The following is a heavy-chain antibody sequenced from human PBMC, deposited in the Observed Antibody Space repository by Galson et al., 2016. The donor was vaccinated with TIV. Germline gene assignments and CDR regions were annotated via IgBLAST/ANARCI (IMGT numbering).Heavy chain of an antibody. CDR1: GSILTHFW. J-gene: IGHJ3*02. Sequence: QSGAEVTKPGESLKISCQDSGSILTHFWIAWVRQTPGQGLEWMGIMKPGDSDTRYSPSFQGQVTISVDKSIGTAYLQRSSLKASDTAMDYCARHGVTPGSCDIWGQGTMVTVSS. V-gene: IGHV5-51*03. CDR3: ARHGVTPGSCDI. D-gene: IGHD3-16*01. CDR2: MKPGDSDT.